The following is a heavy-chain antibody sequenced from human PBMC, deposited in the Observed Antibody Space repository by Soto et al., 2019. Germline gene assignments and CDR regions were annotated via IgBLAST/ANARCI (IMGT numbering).Heavy chain of an antibody. CDR3: ARDVSVITSVFGL. Sequence: QVHLVQSGAEVKRPGSSVRVSCRASGGTFYTYAFTWVRQAPGQGLAWMGGITPMIGTTKYAQKFHGRVTFWAAEAASTDYMELSNLRSAATAVYYCARDVSVITSVFGLWGQGALITVSS. J-gene: IGHJ4*02. D-gene: IGHD3-3*01. V-gene: IGHV1-69*01. CDR1: GGTFYTYA. CDR2: ITPMIGTT.